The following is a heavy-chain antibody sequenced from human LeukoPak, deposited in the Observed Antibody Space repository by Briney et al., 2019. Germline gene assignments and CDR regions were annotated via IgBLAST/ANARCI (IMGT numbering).Heavy chain of an antibody. CDR2: IYSGGST. V-gene: IGHV3-53*01. CDR1: GFTVSSNY. CDR3: ARDSSGYYLY. Sequence: GGSLRLSCAASGFTVSSNYMSWVRQAPGKGLEWVSVIYSGGSTYYADYVKGRFTISRDNSKKTLYLQMNSLRAEDTAVYYCARDSSGYYLYWGQGTLVTVSS. J-gene: IGHJ4*02. D-gene: IGHD3-22*01.